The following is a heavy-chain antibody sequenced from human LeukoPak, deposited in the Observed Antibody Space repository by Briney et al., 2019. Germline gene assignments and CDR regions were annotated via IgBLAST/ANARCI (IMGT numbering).Heavy chain of an antibody. CDR3: ARDAIDSNYFDF. J-gene: IGHJ4*02. D-gene: IGHD4-11*01. CDR1: RGSISSGGYY. Sequence: PSETLSLTCTVSRGSISSGGYYWSWIRQYPGKGLEWIGYIHYSGSTYYNPSLSSRVTISVDRSTNHFSLKVSSVTAADTAVYYCARDAIDSNYFDFWGQGTLVTVSS. V-gene: IGHV4-31*03. CDR2: IHYSGST.